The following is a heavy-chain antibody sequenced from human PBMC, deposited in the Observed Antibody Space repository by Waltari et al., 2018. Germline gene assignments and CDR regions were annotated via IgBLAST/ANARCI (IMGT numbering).Heavy chain of an antibody. V-gene: IGHV1-18*01. J-gene: IGHJ6*02. CDR2: IGTDNGIA. CDR1: GYTFNHSG. D-gene: IGHD5-18*01. Sequence: HVHLVQSRPAVQRPGASAKVSCNASGYTFNHSGISWVRQAPGNGLEWMGGIGTDNGIANYAQRVEDRVTMTVDSPTSTAYMELRNLRSDDTGIYYCARAGYGVPTYTYYGMDVWGQGTTVTVSS. CDR3: ARAGYGVPTYTYYGMDV.